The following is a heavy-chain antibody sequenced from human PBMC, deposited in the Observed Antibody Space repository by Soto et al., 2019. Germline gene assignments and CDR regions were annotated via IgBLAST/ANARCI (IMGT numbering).Heavy chain of an antibody. CDR2: ISSSSSPI. Sequence: EVQLVESGGGLVQPGGSLRLSCAASGFTFSSYSMNCVRQAPGKGLEWVSYISSSSSPIYYADSVKGRFTISRDNAKNSLYLQMNSLRDEDTAVYYWARGGSSSSTAYYDGMDIWGQGTTVTVSS. J-gene: IGHJ6*02. CDR1: GFTFSSYS. CDR3: ARGGSSSSTAYYDGMDI. D-gene: IGHD6-6*01. V-gene: IGHV3-48*02.